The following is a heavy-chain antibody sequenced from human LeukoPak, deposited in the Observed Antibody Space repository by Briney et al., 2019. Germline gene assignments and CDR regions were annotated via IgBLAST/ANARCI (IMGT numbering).Heavy chain of an antibody. CDR1: GFTFSDCY. CDR2: ISSSGSTI. J-gene: IGHJ4*02. Sequence: KAGGSLRLSCAASGFTFSDCYMSWIRQAPGKGLEWVSYISSSGSTIYYADSVKGRFTISRDNAKNSLYLQMNSLRAEDTAVYYCARDIGRGYKVHFDYWGQGTLVTVSS. D-gene: IGHD3-10*01. CDR3: ARDIGRGYKVHFDY. V-gene: IGHV3-11*01.